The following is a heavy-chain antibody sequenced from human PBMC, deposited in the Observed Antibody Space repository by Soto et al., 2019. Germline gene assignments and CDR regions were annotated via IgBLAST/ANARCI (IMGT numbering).Heavy chain of an antibody. CDR3: ARVHVMVVAGSTFDY. CDR2: IYHGGTT. J-gene: IGHJ4*01. Sequence: PSEPLSLTCTVSGYSIGSGSYWAWIRQPPGKGPEWIASIYHGGTTFYNPSLKSRITISVDTSNNQFSLKLTSVTAADTAVYYCARVHVMVVAGSTFDYWGHGTLVTVSS. V-gene: IGHV4-38-2*02. CDR1: GYSIGSGSY. D-gene: IGHD6-19*01.